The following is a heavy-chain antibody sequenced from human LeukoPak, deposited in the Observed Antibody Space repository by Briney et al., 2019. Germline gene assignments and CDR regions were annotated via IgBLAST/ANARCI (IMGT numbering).Heavy chain of an antibody. V-gene: IGHV4-31*03. CDR3: AREPRDFYWFET. J-gene: IGHJ5*02. CDR1: GDSITSGGYY. CDR2: VYHTGVT. D-gene: IGHD1-14*01. Sequence: PSETLSLTCSVSGDSITSGGYYWTWIRQHPVKGLEWIGYVYHTGVTYYRPSLQSRLTISVDTSKNQFSLRLTAVTAADTAAYFCAREPRDFYWFETWGQGALVTVS.